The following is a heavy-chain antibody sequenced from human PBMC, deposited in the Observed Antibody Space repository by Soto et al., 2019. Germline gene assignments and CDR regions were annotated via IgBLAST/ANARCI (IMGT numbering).Heavy chain of an antibody. J-gene: IGHJ6*02. CDR3: ARSIAVPIYYYGMDV. V-gene: IGHV3-23*01. Sequence: EVQLLESGGGLVQPGGSLRLSCAASGFTFSSYAMSWVRQAPAKGLEWVSTISGSDSTSYYADSVKGRFTISRDNSKNTLYLQMNSLRAGDTAVYYCARSIAVPIYYYGMDVCGQGTTVTVSS. CDR1: GFTFSSYA. CDR2: ISGSDSTS. D-gene: IGHD6-19*01.